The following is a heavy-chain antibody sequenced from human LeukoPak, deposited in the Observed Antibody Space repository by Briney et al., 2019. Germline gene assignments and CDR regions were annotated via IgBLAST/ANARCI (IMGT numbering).Heavy chain of an antibody. V-gene: IGHV1-18*01. Sequence: ASVKVSCKASGYALTSSGISWVRQAPGRGLEWMGWISTYNGNTNYAQGLQGRVSLTTDTSTSTIYLELRSLGSDDTAVYYCARGMGSTTFADFDYWGQGTLVIVSS. J-gene: IGHJ4*02. CDR2: ISTYNGNT. CDR3: ARGMGSTTFADFDY. D-gene: IGHD2-2*01. CDR1: GYALTSSG.